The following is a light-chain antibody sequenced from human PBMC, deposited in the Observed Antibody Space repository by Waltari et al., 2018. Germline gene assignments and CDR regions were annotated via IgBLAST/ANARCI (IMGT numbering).Light chain of an antibody. CDR1: QSVSSSY. J-gene: IGKJ1*01. CDR3: QQYGSSPWT. CDR2: GAS. Sequence: EIVLTQSPGTLCLSPGERATLSCRVSQSVSSSYLAWYQQKPGQAPRLLIYGASNRATGIPDRFSGSGSGTDFTLTISRLEPEDFAVYYCQQYGSSPWTFGQGSKVEIK. V-gene: IGKV3-20*01.